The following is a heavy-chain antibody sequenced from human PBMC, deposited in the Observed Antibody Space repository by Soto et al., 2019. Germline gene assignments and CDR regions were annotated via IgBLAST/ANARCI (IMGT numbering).Heavy chain of an antibody. Sequence: QVQLQESGPGLVKPSQTLSLTCTVSGGSISSGDYYWSWIRQPPGKGLEWIGHIHYSWNTYYNPSLKSRVTISLDTSKSQFSLKLSSGTAADTAVYYCARVDYGRFDYWGQGTLVTVSS. J-gene: IGHJ4*02. D-gene: IGHD4-17*01. CDR1: GGSISSGDYY. CDR2: IHYSWNT. CDR3: ARVDYGRFDY. V-gene: IGHV4-30-4*01.